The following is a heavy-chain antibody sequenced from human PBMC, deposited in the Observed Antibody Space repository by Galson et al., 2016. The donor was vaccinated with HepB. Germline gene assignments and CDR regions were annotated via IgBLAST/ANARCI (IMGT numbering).Heavy chain of an antibody. Sequence: SETLSLTCTVSGGSISSYYWSWIRQPPGKGLEWIGYIYYSGSTNYNPSLKSRVTISVDTSKNQFSLKLSSVTAADTAVYYCARVPTRGYMDVWGKGTTVTVSS. J-gene: IGHJ6*03. V-gene: IGHV4-59*01. CDR2: IYYSGST. CDR1: GGSISSYY. CDR3: ARVPTRGYMDV. D-gene: IGHD3-10*01.